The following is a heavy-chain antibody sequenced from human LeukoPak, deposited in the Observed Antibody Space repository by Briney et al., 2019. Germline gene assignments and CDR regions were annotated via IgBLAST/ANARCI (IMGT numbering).Heavy chain of an antibody. CDR1: GFTFSYYE. CDR2: ISSSGSTI. D-gene: IGHD5-24*01. CDR3: AKDDAWLQYGN. Sequence: GGSLRLSCAVSGFTFSYYEMNWVRQAPGKGLEWVSYISSSGSTIYYADSVKGRFTISRDNSKGTVYLQMNSLRPEDTAVYYCAKDDAWLQYGNWGRGTLVTVSS. V-gene: IGHV3-48*03. J-gene: IGHJ4*02.